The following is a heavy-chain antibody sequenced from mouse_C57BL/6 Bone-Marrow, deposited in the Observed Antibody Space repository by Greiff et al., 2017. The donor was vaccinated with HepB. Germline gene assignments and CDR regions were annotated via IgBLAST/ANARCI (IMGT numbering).Heavy chain of an antibody. D-gene: IGHD1-1*01. CDR3: TREKDYYGSSYGY. Sequence: VQLQQSGTVLARPGASVKMSCKTSGYTFTSYWMHWVKQRPGQGLEWIGAIYPGNSDTSYNQKFKGKAKLTAVTSASTAYMELSSLTNEDSAVYYCTREKDYYGSSYGYWGQGTTLTVSS. CDR1: GYTFTSYW. J-gene: IGHJ2*01. V-gene: IGHV1-5*01. CDR2: IYPGNSDT.